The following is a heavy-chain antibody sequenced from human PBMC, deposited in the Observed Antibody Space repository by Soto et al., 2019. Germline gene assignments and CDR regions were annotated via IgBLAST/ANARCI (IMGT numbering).Heavy chain of an antibody. Sequence: QVQLQESGPGLVKPSGTLSLTCAVSGGSISSSNWWSWVRQPPGKGLEWIGEIYHSGSTNYNPSLKSRVTIPVDKSKNQFSLKLSSVTAADTAVYYCARVGHVVDYGDQPYYFDYWGQGTLVTVSS. CDR1: GGSISSSNW. CDR3: ARVGHVVDYGDQPYYFDY. D-gene: IGHD4-17*01. V-gene: IGHV4-4*02. J-gene: IGHJ4*02. CDR2: IYHSGST.